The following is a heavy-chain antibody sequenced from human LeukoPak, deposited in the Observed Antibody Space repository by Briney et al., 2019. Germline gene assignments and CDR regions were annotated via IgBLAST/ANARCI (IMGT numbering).Heavy chain of an antibody. V-gene: IGHV3-23*01. D-gene: IGHD6-13*01. CDR1: GFTFSSYA. Sequence: SGGSLRLSCAASGFTFSSYAMSWVRQAPGKGLEWVSAISGSGGSTYYAGSVKGRFTISRDNAKNSLYLQMNSLRAEDTAVYYCARDLTPGYSSSWYGNWFDPWGQGTLVTVSS. J-gene: IGHJ5*02. CDR3: ARDLTPGYSSSWYGNWFDP. CDR2: ISGSGGST.